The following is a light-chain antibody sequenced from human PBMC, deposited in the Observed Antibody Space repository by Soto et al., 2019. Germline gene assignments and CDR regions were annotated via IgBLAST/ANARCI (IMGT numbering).Light chain of an antibody. J-gene: IGLJ1*01. CDR1: SSDVGGYDY. CDR2: EVT. CDR3: SSYTSASTLGYV. V-gene: IGLV2-14*01. Sequence: QSALTQPASVSGSPGQSITISCTGTSSDVGGYDYVSWYQQHPGKAPKLMIYEVTYRPSGISDRFSGSKSGNTASLTISGLQAEDEADYYCSSYTSASTLGYVFGTGTKLTVL.